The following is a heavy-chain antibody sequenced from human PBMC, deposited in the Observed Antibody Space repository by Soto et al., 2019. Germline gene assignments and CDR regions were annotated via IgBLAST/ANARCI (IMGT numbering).Heavy chain of an antibody. D-gene: IGHD6-13*01. CDR2: IYPGDSDT. V-gene: IGHV5-51*01. CDR3: ARHYYFSSSASLTYYYGMDV. Sequence: PGESLKIFCKGSGYSFTSYWIGWVRQMPGKGLEWMGIIYPGDSDTRYSPSFQGQVTISADKSISTAYLQWSSLKASDTAMYYCARHYYFSSSASLTYYYGMDVWGQGTTVTVSS. CDR1: GYSFTSYW. J-gene: IGHJ6*02.